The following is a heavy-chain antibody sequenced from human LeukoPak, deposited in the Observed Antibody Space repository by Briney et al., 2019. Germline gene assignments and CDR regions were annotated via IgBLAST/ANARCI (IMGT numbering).Heavy chain of an antibody. Sequence: GASVKVSCKASGYTFTSYGISWVRQAPGQGLEWMGWISAYNGNTNYAQKLQGRVTMTTDTSTSTAYMELRSLRSDDTAVYYCARAAPGGCSSTSCYYYYYMDVWGKGTTVTVSS. D-gene: IGHD2-2*01. CDR2: ISAYNGNT. CDR1: GYTFTSYG. V-gene: IGHV1-18*01. CDR3: ARAAPGGCSSTSCYYYYYMDV. J-gene: IGHJ6*03.